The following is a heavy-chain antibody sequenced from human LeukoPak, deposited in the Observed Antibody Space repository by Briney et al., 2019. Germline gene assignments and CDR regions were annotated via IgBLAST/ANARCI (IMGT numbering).Heavy chain of an antibody. D-gene: IGHD3-3*01. J-gene: IGHJ5*02. CDR2: IWYDGSNK. CDR3: AKADDFWSGQNWFDP. V-gene: IGHV3-33*06. Sequence: GGSLRLSCAASGFTFRSYGMHWVRQAPGKGREWVAVIWYDGSNKYYADSVKGRFTVSRDNSKNTLYLQMNSLRAEDTAVYYCAKADDFWSGQNWFDPWGQGTLVTVSS. CDR1: GFTFRSYG.